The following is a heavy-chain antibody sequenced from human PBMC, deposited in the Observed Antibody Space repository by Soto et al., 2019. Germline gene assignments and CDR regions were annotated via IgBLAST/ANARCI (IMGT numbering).Heavy chain of an antibody. CDR3: ARGWGYDSNDYYYAY. J-gene: IGHJ4*02. V-gene: IGHV1-69*01. Sequence: QVQLVQSGAEVRKPRSSVKVSCKASGGTFSRHAISWVRQAPGQGLEWMGGIIPIFGTANHAQKFQGRVTIIADESTSTVYMEFSSLRSEATAMYYCARGWGYDSNDYYYAYWGQGPLVIVSS. CDR2: IIPIFGTA. D-gene: IGHD3-22*01. CDR1: GGTFSRHA.